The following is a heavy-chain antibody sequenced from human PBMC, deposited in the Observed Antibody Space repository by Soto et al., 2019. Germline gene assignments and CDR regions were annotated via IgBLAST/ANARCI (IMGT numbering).Heavy chain of an antibody. Sequence: ASVKVSCKASGYTFTTYGISWVRQAPGQGLEWMGWISAYNGHIKYARNLQGRVSMTTDTSTSTAYMELGSLRSDDTAVYYCARAPMITFGGVIVHYYYYGMDVWGQGTTVTVSS. V-gene: IGHV1-18*01. CDR2: ISAYNGHI. CDR1: GYTFTTYG. J-gene: IGHJ6*02. CDR3: ARAPMITFGGVIVHYYYYGMDV. D-gene: IGHD3-16*02.